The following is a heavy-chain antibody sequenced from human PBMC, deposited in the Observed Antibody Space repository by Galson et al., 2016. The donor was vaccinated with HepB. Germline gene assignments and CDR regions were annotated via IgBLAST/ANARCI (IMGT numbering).Heavy chain of an antibody. CDR2: TYSKSKWHY. Sequence: CAISGDSVSNKNVAWNWIRQSPSSGLEWLGGTYSKSKWHYDYADSVKSRITINPDTSKYQFSLQLSSVTPEDTAVYYCDRAATALRSGWRTLAPRFYYNGMDDWGHGTTVTVSS. J-gene: IGHJ6*02. CDR3: DRAATALRSGWRTLAPRFYYNGMDD. CDR1: GDSVSNKNVA. D-gene: IGHD6-19*01. V-gene: IGHV6-1*01.